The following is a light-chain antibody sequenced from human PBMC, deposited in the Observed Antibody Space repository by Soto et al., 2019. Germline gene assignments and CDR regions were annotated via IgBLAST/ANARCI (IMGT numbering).Light chain of an antibody. CDR3: QQRSKWPPVT. J-gene: IGKJ4*01. CDR2: DAS. V-gene: IGKV3-11*01. CDR1: QSISNF. Sequence: EIVLTQSPATLSLSPGERATLSCRASQSISNFLAWYQQKSGQSPRLLIYDASNRATGVPARFSGSGSGTEFTLTISSLEHEDFAVYYCQQRSKWPPVTFGGGTKVEIK.